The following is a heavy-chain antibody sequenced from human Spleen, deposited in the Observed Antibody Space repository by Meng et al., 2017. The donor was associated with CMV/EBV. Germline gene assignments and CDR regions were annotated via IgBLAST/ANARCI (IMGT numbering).Heavy chain of an antibody. CDR3: ARVGDSSGSNFDY. J-gene: IGHJ4*02. V-gene: IGHV3-11*05. Sequence: QVQLVESGGGLVKPGGSVRLSCAASGFTFSDYYMSWIRQAPGKGLEWVSYISSSSSYTNYADSVKGRFTISRDNAKNSLYLQMNSLRAEDTAVYYCARVGDSSGSNFDYWGQGTLVTVSS. CDR1: GFTFSDYY. CDR2: ISSSSSYT. D-gene: IGHD3-22*01.